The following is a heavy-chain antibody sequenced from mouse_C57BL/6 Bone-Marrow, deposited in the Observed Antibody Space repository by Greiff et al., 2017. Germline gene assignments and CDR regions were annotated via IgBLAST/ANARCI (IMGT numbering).Heavy chain of an antibody. D-gene: IGHD2-4*01. J-gene: IGHJ4*01. CDR3: VRRLRRYAMDY. CDR1: GFSFNTYA. CDR2: IGSPSNNFAT. Sequence: EVMLVESGGGLVQPKGSLKLSCAASGFSFNTYAMHWVRQAPGQGLEWVAGIGSPSNNFATYYADSGKDRFTISRDDSESMLYLQMNNLKTEDTAMYYCVRRLRRYAMDYWGQGTSVTVSS. V-gene: IGHV10-1*01.